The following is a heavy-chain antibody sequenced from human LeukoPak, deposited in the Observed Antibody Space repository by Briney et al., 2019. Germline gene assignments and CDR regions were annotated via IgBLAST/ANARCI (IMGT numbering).Heavy chain of an antibody. Sequence: SETLSLTCTVSGGSISSYYWSWIRQPPGKGLEWIGYIYYSGSTNYNPSLKSRVTISIDTSQNHFSLKVTSVTAADTAVYYCARVPYYYGSGSFSYWGQGTLVTVSS. CDR3: ARVPYYYGSGSFSY. CDR1: GGSISSYY. V-gene: IGHV4-59*12. J-gene: IGHJ4*02. CDR2: IYYSGST. D-gene: IGHD3-10*01.